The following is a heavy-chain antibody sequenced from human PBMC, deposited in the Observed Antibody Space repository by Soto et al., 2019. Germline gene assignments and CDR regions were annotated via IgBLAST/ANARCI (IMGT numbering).Heavy chain of an antibody. CDR2: GHYTGST. V-gene: IGHV4-59*11. CDR1: GVSITSHH. J-gene: IGHJ6*03. CDR3: VRDSPPYYYMDV. Sequence: QVQLQESGPGLVKPSETLSLTCNVSGVSITSHHWSWIRQSPGKGLEWIGYGHYTGSTNYNPSLKSRVTVSVDTSKNQFSLKLNSVTAADTAVYYCVRDSPPYYYMDVWGKGTTVTVSS.